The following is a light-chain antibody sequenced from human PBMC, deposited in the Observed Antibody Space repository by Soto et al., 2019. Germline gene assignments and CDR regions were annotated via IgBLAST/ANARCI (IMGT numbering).Light chain of an antibody. V-gene: IGLV2-11*01. J-gene: IGLJ2*01. CDR3: CSYAGSDTLL. CDR1: SRDVGAYNY. CDR2: DVT. Sequence: QSALTQPRSVSGSPGQSVTISCTGTSRDVGAYNYVSWYQQHPGKAPQVVIYDVTKRPSGVPDRFSGSKSDNTASLTISGLHAEDEADYYCCSYAGSDTLLFGGGTKLTVL.